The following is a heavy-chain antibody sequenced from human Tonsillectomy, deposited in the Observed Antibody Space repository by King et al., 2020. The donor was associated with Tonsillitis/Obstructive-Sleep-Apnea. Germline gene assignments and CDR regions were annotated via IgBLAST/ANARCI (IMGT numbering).Heavy chain of an antibody. J-gene: IGHJ4*02. V-gene: IGHV1-46*01. Sequence: VQLVESGAEVKKPGASVKVSCKASGYTFTSYYMHWVRQAPGQGREWMGIINTSGGSTSYAQKFQGGVTMTRDTSTSPVYMELSSLRSEDTAVYYCARALGIAVAGTDYWGQGTLVTVSS. CDR3: ARALGIAVAGTDY. CDR1: GYTFTSYY. CDR2: INTSGGST. D-gene: IGHD6-19*01.